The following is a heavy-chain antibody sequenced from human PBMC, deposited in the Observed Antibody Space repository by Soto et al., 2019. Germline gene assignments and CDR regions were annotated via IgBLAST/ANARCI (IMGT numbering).Heavy chain of an antibody. CDR1: GFTFSSYW. D-gene: IGHD3-3*01. J-gene: IGHJ5*02. V-gene: IGHV3-7*01. Sequence: GGSLRLSCAAYGFTFSSYWMSWVRQAPGKGLEWVANIKQDGSEKYYVDSVKGRFTISRDNAKNSLYLQMNSLRAEDTAVYYCARDSWYYDFWSGLAGPYNWFDPWGQGTLVTVSS. CDR3: ARDSWYYDFWSGLAGPYNWFDP. CDR2: IKQDGSEK.